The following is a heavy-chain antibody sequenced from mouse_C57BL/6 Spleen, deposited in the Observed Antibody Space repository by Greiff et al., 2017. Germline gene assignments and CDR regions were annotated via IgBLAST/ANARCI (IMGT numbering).Heavy chain of an antibody. CDR1: GFTFSSYG. CDR2: ISSGGSYT. J-gene: IGHJ1*03. CDR3: ARQGAPRNWYCDV. V-gene: IGHV5-6*01. Sequence: EVKLVESGGDLVKPGGSLKLSCAASGFTFSSYGMSWVRQTPDKRLEWVATISSGGSYTYYPDSVKGRFTISRDNAKNTLYLQMSSLKSEDTAMYCCARQGAPRNWYCDVWGTGTTVTVSS.